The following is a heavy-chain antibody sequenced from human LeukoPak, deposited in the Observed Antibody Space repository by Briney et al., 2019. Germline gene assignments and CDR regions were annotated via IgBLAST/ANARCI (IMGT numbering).Heavy chain of an antibody. Sequence: ASVKVSCKASGYTFTSYVINWVRQATGQGLEWMGWMNPNSGNTGYAQKFQGRVTITRNTSISTAYMELSSLRSEDTAVYYCARAGSRSLNYYYYYMDVWGKGTTVTVSS. CDR1: GYTFTSYV. CDR3: ARAGSRSLNYYYYYMDV. J-gene: IGHJ6*03. CDR2: MNPNSGNT. V-gene: IGHV1-8*01. D-gene: IGHD6-13*01.